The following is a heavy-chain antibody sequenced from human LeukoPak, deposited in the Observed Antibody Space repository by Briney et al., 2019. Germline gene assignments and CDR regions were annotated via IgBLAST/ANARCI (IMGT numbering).Heavy chain of an antibody. CDR3: ARFSGSYSYFDY. D-gene: IGHD1-26*01. Sequence: GESLKISCKGSGYPFTTYWIGWVRQMPGKGLEWMGLIYPGNSDTRYSPSFHGQVTISADTSISTAYLQWSSLKASDTAMYYCARFSGSYSYFDYWGRGTLVTVSS. J-gene: IGHJ4*02. CDR1: GYPFTTYW. CDR2: IYPGNSDT. V-gene: IGHV5-51*01.